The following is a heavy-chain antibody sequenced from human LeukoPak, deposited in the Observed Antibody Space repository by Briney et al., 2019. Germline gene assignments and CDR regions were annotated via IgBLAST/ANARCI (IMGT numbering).Heavy chain of an antibody. CDR1: GYTFNNYG. J-gene: IGHJ6*02. CDR3: ARDQAQWPQGDYFGMDV. D-gene: IGHD6-19*01. Sequence: ASVKVSCKASGYTFNNYGISWVRQAPGQGREWMGWITAHKGKTNYPQKFQDRITMTTDTSTTTAYMELRSLRSDDTAIYYCARDQAQWPQGDYFGMDVWGQGITVTVSS. V-gene: IGHV1-18*01. CDR2: ITAHKGKT.